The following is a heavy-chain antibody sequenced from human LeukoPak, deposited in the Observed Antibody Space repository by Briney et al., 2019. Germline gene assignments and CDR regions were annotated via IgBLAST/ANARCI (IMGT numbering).Heavy chain of an antibody. CDR1: GGTFSSHT. D-gene: IGHD5-18*01. CDR3: ARIPSGDVDTAMVMYYHYGMDV. V-gene: IGHV1-69*02. CDR2: TIPLFGIV. Sequence: ASVKVSCKASGGTFSSHTISWVRQAPEQGLEWMGRTIPLFGIVNYAQKFQDRVTITADKSTSTAYMEVSSLRSEDTAVYYCARIPSGDVDTAMVMYYHYGMDVWGQGTTVTVSS. J-gene: IGHJ6*02.